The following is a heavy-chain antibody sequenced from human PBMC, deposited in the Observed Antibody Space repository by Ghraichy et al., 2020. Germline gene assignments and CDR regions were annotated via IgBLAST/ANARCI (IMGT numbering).Heavy chain of an antibody. Sequence: GGSLRLSCAASGFTFSGYWMSWVRQAPGKGLEWVANIKKDGSEKYYVDSVKGRFTISRDNAKNSLYLQMNSLRAEDTAVYYCARDLGSGWYFDYWGQATLVTVSS. D-gene: IGHD6-19*01. CDR2: IKKDGSEK. CDR1: GFTFSGYW. J-gene: IGHJ4*02. V-gene: IGHV3-7*01. CDR3: ARDLGSGWYFDY.